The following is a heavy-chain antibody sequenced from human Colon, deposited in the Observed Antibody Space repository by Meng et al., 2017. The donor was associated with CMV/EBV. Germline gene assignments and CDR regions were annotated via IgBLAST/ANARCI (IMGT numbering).Heavy chain of an antibody. D-gene: IGHD1-1*01. CDR1: GFTFSYAW. Sequence: GESLKISWEASGFTFSYAWMNWVRQAPGKGLEWGGRIKSTTEGGTADYAASVKGRFTITRDDSKSTLYLQMSSLKSEDAAVHYCADERGNSGNEKHFDDWGQGTLVTVSS. CDR2: IKSTTEGGTA. CDR3: ADERGNSGNEKHFDD. J-gene: IGHJ4*02. V-gene: IGHV3-15*07.